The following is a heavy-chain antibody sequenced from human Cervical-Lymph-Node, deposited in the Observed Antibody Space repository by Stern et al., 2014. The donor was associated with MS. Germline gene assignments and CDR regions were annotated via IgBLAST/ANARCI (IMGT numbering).Heavy chain of an antibody. CDR1: GGSISSGDYY. V-gene: IGHV4-30-4*01. Sequence: QVQLQESGPGLVKPSQTLSLTCTVSGGSISSGDYYWSWIRQPPGQGLEWLGYIYYSGSTYYNPSLKSRVTISVDTSKNQFSLKLSSVTAADTAVYYCASANCSSTSCPNWFDPWGQGTLVTVSS. D-gene: IGHD2-2*01. J-gene: IGHJ5*02. CDR3: ASANCSSTSCPNWFDP. CDR2: IYYSGST.